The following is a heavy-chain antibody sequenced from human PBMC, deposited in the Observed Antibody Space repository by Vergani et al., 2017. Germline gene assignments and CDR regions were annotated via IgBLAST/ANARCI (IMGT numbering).Heavy chain of an antibody. V-gene: IGHV3-53*02. Sequence: EVQLVETGGGLIQPGGSLRLSCAASGFTVSSNYMSWVRQAPGKGLEWVSVIYSDGSTYYADSVKGRFTISRDNSKNTLYLQMNSLRAEDTAVYYCARENYYDSSGYESWGQGTLVTVSS. CDR1: GFTVSSNY. CDR3: ARENYYDSSGYES. CDR2: IYSDGST. J-gene: IGHJ5*02. D-gene: IGHD3-22*01.